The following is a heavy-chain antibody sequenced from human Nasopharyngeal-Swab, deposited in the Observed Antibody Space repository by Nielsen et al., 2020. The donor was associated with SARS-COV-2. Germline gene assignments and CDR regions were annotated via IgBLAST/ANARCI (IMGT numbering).Heavy chain of an antibody. J-gene: IGHJ4*02. CDR2: IDPTGSYI. D-gene: IGHD2-8*01. Sequence: GESLKISCEASGYTFTYYWINWVRQLPGKGLAWMGRIDPTGSYINYSPSFRGHVTISTDKSISTAYLQWSSLRASDTAMYFCARSTNDVIDDYWGQGTQVTVSS. CDR1: GYTFTYYW. V-gene: IGHV5-10-1*01. CDR3: ARSTNDVIDDY.